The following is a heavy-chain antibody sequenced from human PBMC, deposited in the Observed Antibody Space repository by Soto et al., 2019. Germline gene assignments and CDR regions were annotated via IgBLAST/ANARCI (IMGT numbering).Heavy chain of an antibody. CDR1: GFTFSNSA. D-gene: IGHD2-21*02. J-gene: IGHJ4*02. CDR2: ISSGGGHT. CDR3: AKVQEFCGYNCYTVDS. V-gene: IGHV3-23*01. Sequence: EVQLLESGGGLAQPGGSLRLSCAASGFTFSNSAMSWVRQVPGKGLERAAGISSGGGHTNYADSVKGRFTISRDNFKDTLYLQMNSLRAEDTALYYCAKVQEFCGYNCYTVDSWGQGALVTVSS.